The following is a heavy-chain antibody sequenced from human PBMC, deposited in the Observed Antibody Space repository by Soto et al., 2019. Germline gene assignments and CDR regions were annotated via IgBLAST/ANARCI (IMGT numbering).Heavy chain of an antibody. CDR2: IDPSDSYT. CDR1: GYSFTTYW. CDR3: ARYTTSWYYFEY. Sequence: DVQLVQSGAEVKKPGESLRISCKGSGYSFTTYWISWVRQMPGKGLEWMGKIDPSDSYTNYSPSFQGHVTFSADKSISTAYLQWNSLKASDTAMYYCARYTTSWYYFEYWGQGTLVTVSS. V-gene: IGHV5-10-1*01. J-gene: IGHJ4*02. D-gene: IGHD6-13*01.